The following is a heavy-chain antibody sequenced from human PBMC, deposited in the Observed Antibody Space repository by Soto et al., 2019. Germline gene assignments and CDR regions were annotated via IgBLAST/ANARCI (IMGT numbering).Heavy chain of an antibody. CDR1: GGSLSTYY. CDR3: ARVGGYYGDYPNFDY. Sequence: SLPCTVSGGSLSTYYWSWIRQPPGKGLEWIGNIYYSGSTNYNPSRKSRVTISVDTSKNHFSLKLSSVTAADTAVYYCARVGGYYGDYPNFDYWGQGALVTVSS. D-gene: IGHD4-17*01. V-gene: IGHV4-59*01. CDR2: IYYSGST. J-gene: IGHJ4*02.